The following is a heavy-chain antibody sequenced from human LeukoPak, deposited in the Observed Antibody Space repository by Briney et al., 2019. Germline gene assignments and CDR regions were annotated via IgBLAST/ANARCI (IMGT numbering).Heavy chain of an antibody. D-gene: IGHD3-22*01. CDR2: IIPIFGTA. V-gene: IGHV1-69*13. CDR3: ARVPDSSGYLGAFDI. CDR1: GGTFSSYA. Sequence: ASVKVSCKASGGTFSSYAISWVRQAPGQGLEWMGGIIPIFGTANYAQKFQGRVTITADESTSTAYMELSSLRSEDTAVYYCARVPDSSGYLGAFDIWGQGTMVTVSS. J-gene: IGHJ3*02.